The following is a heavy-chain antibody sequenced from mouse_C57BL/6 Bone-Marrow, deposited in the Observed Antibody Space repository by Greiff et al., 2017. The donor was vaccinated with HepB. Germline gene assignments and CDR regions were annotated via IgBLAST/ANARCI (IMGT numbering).Heavy chain of an antibody. V-gene: IGHV1-82*01. CDR2: IYPGDGDT. D-gene: IGHD1-1*01. CDR3: ARGYYGSSYDCYFDV. Sequence: VQLQQSGPELVKPGASVKISCKASGYAFSSSWMNWVKQRPGKGLEWIGRIYPGDGDTNYNGKFKGKATLTADKSSSTAYMKLSSLTSEDSAVYFWARGYYGSSYDCYFDVWGKGTTVTVSS. J-gene: IGHJ1*03. CDR1: GYAFSSSW.